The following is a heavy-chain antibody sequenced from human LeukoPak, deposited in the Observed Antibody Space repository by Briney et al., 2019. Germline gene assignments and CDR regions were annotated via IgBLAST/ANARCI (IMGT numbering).Heavy chain of an antibody. D-gene: IGHD6-13*01. J-gene: IGHJ4*02. CDR1: GGSISNSGYY. CDR3: ARRRAAAGPFDY. CDR2: IHYSDSA. V-gene: IGHV4-39*01. Sequence: SETLSLTCAVSGGSISNSGYYWAWIRQPPGKGLEYIGNIHYSDSALYNPPLQSRATILVDTAKNQISLGLSSVTAADTAVYYCARRRAAAGPFDYWGQGTLVTVSS.